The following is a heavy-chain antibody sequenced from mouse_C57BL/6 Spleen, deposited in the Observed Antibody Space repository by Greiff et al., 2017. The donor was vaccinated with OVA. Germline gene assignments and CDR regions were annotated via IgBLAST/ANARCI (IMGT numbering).Heavy chain of an antibody. D-gene: IGHD2-3*01. CDR2: IDPETGGT. CDR1: GYTFTDYE. V-gene: IGHV1-15*01. J-gene: IGHJ2*01. CDR3: TREDDGYFYYFDY. Sequence: QVQLKQSGAELVRPGASVTLSCKASGYTFTDYEMHWVKQTPVHGLEWIGAIDPETGGTAYNQKFKGKAILTADKSSSTAYMELRSLTSEDSAVYYCTREDDGYFYYFDYWGQGTTLTVSS.